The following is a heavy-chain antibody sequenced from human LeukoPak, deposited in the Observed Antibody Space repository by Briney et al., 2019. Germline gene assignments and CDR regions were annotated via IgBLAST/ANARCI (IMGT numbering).Heavy chain of an antibody. V-gene: IGHV3-23*01. CDR1: EFTFSSYA. D-gene: IGHD5/OR15-5a*01. J-gene: IGHJ4*02. CDR3: AEPYSVHTFSYYFDF. Sequence: GGSLRPSCAGSEFTFSSYAMSWVRQAPGKGLEWVSAISGSGGGTYYADSVKGRFTISRDNSKNTLFLQMNSLRAEDTAVYYCAEPYSVHTFSYYFDFWGQGALVTVSS. CDR2: ISGSGGGT.